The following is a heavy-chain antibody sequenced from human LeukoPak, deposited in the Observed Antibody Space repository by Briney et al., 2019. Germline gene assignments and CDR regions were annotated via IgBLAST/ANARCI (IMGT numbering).Heavy chain of an antibody. CDR2: IYTTGTT. J-gene: IGHJ1*01. CDR1: GDSITSYY. V-gene: IGHV4-4*07. Sequence: SETLSLTCTVSGDSITSYYWSWIRQSAEKGLEWIGRIYTTGTTNNPSLKGRVTVSVDTSKNQFFLKLRSVTAADTAVYYCSRDSPRDGYNYAEYFQHWGRGTLVTVSS. D-gene: IGHD5-24*01. CDR3: SRDSPRDGYNYAEYFQH.